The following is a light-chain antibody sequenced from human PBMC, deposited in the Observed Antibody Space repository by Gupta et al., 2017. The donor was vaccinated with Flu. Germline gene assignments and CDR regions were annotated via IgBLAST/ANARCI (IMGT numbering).Light chain of an antibody. CDR1: SSNIGNNY. CDR3: GTWDSSLSAGV. J-gene: IGLJ3*02. Sequence: QSVLTQPPSVSAAPGQKVTISCSGSSSNIGNNYVSWYQQLPGTAPKLLIYDNNKRPSGIPDRFSGSKSGTSATLSITGLQTGEEADYYCGTWDSSLSAGVFGGGTKLTVL. CDR2: DNN. V-gene: IGLV1-51*01.